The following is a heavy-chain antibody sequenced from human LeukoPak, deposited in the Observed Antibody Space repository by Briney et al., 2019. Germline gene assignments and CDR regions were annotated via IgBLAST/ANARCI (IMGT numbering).Heavy chain of an antibody. J-gene: IGHJ3*02. Sequence: PGGSLRLSCAASGFTFSSYGMSWVRQAPGKGLEWVSAISGSGGSTYYADSVKGRFTISRDNSKNTLYLQMNSLRAEDTAVYYCAKGAQWLFRRIPPEDAFDIWGQGTMVTVSS. CDR3: AKGAQWLFRRIPPEDAFDI. CDR2: ISGSGGST. V-gene: IGHV3-23*01. D-gene: IGHD2-21*01. CDR1: GFTFSSYG.